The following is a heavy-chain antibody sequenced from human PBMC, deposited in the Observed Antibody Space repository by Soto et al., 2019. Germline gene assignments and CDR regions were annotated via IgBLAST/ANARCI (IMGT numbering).Heavy chain of an antibody. D-gene: IGHD4-17*01. J-gene: IGHJ4*02. CDR3: ARFGLGYGDYGLDY. Sequence: SVKVSCKASGGTFSSYTISWVRQAPGQGLEWMGGIIPIFGTANYAQKFQGRVTITADESTSTAYMELSSLRSEDTAVYYCARFGLGYGDYGLDYWGQGTLVTVSS. V-gene: IGHV1-69*13. CDR1: GGTFSSYT. CDR2: IIPIFGTA.